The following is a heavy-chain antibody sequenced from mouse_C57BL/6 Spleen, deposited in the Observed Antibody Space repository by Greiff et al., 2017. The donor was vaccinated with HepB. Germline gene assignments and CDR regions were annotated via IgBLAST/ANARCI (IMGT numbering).Heavy chain of an antibody. CDR2: IRLKSDNYAT. V-gene: IGHV6-3*01. Sequence: EVKVVESGGGLVQPGGSMKLSCVASGFTFSNYWMNWVRQSPEKGLEWVAQIRLKSDNYATHYAESVKGRFTISRDDSKSSVYLQMNNLRAEDTGIYYCTGGRYFDVWGTGTTVTVSS. J-gene: IGHJ1*03. CDR1: GFTFSNYW. CDR3: TGGRYFDV.